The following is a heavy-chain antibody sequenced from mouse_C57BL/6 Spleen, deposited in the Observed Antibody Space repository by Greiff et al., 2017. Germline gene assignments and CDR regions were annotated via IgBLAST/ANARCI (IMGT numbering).Heavy chain of an antibody. D-gene: IGHD1-1*01. CDR3: ARTVAGAMDY. V-gene: IGHV1-19*01. CDR2: INPYNGGT. Sequence: EVQLQQPGPVLVKPGASVKMSCKASGYTFTDYYMNWVKQSHGKSLEWIGVINPYNGGTSYNQKFKGKATLTVDKSSSTAYMELSSLTSEDSAVYYCARTVAGAMDYWGQGTSVTVSS. J-gene: IGHJ4*01. CDR1: GYTFTDYY.